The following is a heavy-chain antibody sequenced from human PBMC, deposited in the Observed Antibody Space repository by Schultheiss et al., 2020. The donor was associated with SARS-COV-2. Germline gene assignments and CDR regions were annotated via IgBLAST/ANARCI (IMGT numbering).Heavy chain of an antibody. Sequence: SCTVSGGSISSYCWNWIRQPPGKGLEWIGSIYFSGSTYYSPSLKSRLTMSVDTSKNQFSLRLRSVTASDTAVYFCGRMNLYSFDYWGRGTLVTVSS. CDR1: GGSISSYC. V-gene: IGHV4-59*04. D-gene: IGHD1-14*01. J-gene: IGHJ4*02. CDR3: GRMNLYSFDY. CDR2: IYFSGST.